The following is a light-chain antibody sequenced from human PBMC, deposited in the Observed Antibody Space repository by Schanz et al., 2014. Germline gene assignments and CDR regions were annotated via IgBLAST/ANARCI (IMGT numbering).Light chain of an antibody. V-gene: IGKV3-20*01. CDR2: DAS. CDR1: QSVSSNY. J-gene: IGKJ1*01. CDR3: QQYGSSPWT. Sequence: EIVLTQSPGTLSLSPGERATLSCRASQSVSSNYLAWYQQKPGQAPRLLIYDASNRATGIPDRFRGGGSGRDFTLTISRLEPEDFAVYYCQQYGSSPWTFGQGTKVEIK.